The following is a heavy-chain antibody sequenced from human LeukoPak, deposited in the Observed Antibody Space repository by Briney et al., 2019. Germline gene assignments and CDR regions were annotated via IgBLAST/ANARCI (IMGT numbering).Heavy chain of an antibody. Sequence: GGSLRLSCSASGFTFSNYWMTWVRQAPGKRLEWVANIKPDGSDTYYVDSVKGRFTISRDNAKNTLYLQMNSLRAEDTAVYYCARGGITIFGNLYDYWGQGTLVTVSS. CDR1: GFTFSNYW. J-gene: IGHJ4*02. CDR3: ARGGITIFGNLYDY. CDR2: IKPDGSDT. V-gene: IGHV3-7*01. D-gene: IGHD3-3*01.